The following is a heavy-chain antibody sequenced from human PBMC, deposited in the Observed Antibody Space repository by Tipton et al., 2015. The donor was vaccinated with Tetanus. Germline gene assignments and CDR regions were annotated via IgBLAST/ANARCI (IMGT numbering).Heavy chain of an antibody. Sequence: SLRLSCAASGFTFKIYGMHWVRQAPGKGLEWVAVIYYDGSNEHYADSVKGRFSISRDNSKNILYLQMNSLRAEDTAVYYCARDSTYLFDYWGQGTLVTVSS. D-gene: IGHD2-2*01. CDR3: ARDSTYLFDY. CDR1: GFTFKIYG. V-gene: IGHV3-33*01. J-gene: IGHJ4*02. CDR2: IYYDGSNE.